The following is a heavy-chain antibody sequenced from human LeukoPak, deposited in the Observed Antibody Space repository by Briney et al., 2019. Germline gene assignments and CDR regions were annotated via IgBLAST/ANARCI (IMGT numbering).Heavy chain of an antibody. CDR1: GITFGSFA. V-gene: IGHV3-23*01. J-gene: IGHJ4*02. D-gene: IGHD4-23*01. Sequence: GGSLRVSCAASGITFGSFAFSWVRQAPGQGLEWVSTIIGGGTSQFYADSVKGRFTVSRDNSQSSLFLHMSNLRAEDTAVYYCAMHRGPYGANHFKSWGQGTLVTVAS. CDR2: IIGGGTSQ. CDR3: AMHRGPYGANHFKS.